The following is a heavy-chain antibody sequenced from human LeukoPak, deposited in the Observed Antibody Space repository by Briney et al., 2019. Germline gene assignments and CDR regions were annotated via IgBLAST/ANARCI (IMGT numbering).Heavy chain of an antibody. V-gene: IGHV5-51*01. J-gene: IGHJ3*02. Sequence: GEPLKISCKGSGYSFTSYLIAWVRQILGKGLEWMGIIYPGDSDPSYSPCFQGQVTISADQSISTAYLQWSSLKASDTAMYYCARAQSPSSSGAFDIWGQGTMVTVSS. CDR1: GYSFTSYL. CDR2: IYPGDSDP. CDR3: ARAQSPSSSGAFDI. D-gene: IGHD3-10*01.